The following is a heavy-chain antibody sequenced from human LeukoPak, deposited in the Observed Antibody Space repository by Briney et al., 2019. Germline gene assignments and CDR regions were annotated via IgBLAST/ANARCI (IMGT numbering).Heavy chain of an antibody. Sequence: NSGGSLRLSCAASKFTFSSYTMNWVRQAPGRGLEWVSSISTSSTNVYYADSVKGRFTISRDNAKHSLYLQMNSLRAEDTAVYYCARDWTQQWVADYWGQGTLVTVSS. CDR1: KFTFSSYT. CDR3: ARDWTQQWVADY. D-gene: IGHD6-19*01. CDR2: ISTSSTNV. V-gene: IGHV3-21*01. J-gene: IGHJ4*02.